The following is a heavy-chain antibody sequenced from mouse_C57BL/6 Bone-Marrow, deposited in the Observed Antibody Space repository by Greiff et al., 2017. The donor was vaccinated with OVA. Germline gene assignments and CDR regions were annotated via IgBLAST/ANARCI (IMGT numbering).Heavy chain of an antibody. Sequence: VKLVESGPELVKPGASVKISCKASGYAFSSSWMNWVKQRPGKGLEWIGRIYPGDGDTNYNGKFKGKATLTADKSSSTAYMQLSSLTSEDSAVYFCARLVTTVVAPHYYAMDYWGQGTSVTVSS. J-gene: IGHJ4*01. CDR2: IYPGDGDT. V-gene: IGHV1-82*01. CDR1: GYAFSSSW. D-gene: IGHD1-1*01. CDR3: ARLVTTVVAPHYYAMDY.